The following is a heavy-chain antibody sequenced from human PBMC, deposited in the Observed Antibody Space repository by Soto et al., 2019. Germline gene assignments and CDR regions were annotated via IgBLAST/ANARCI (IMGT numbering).Heavy chain of an antibody. J-gene: IGHJ6*02. D-gene: IGHD3-10*01. CDR1: VFTFSNYG. Sequence: QVQLVESGGGVVQPGRSLRLSCVASVFTFSNYGIHWVRQAPGKGLEWVAVVSYDGDNKHYADSVKGRFTISRDNSKSTLYLEMNSLRPEDTAVYYCAKDIALVRGVIIDMDVWGQGTTVTVSS. CDR3: AKDIALVRGVIIDMDV. CDR2: VSYDGDNK. V-gene: IGHV3-30*18.